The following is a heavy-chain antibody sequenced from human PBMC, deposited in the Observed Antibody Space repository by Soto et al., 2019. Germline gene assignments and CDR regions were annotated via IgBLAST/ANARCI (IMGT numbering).Heavy chain of an antibody. CDR3: ARHWTGLYY. Sequence: QVQLQESGPGLVKPSETLSLTCTVSGGSISRYYWSWIRQPPGKGLEYIGYIHYSGSTNYKPSLRSRVTISVDTSKNQFSLKLSSVTAADKAVYYCARHWTGLYYWGQGTLVTVSS. CDR1: GGSISRYY. V-gene: IGHV4-59*08. J-gene: IGHJ4*02. D-gene: IGHD2-8*02. CDR2: IHYSGST.